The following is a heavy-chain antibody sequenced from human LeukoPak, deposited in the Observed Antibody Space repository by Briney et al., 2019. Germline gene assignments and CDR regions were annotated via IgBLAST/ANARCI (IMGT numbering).Heavy chain of an antibody. D-gene: IGHD6-19*01. V-gene: IGHV1-2*06. CDR3: ARDPNSGWYDY. Sequence: ASVKVSCKASGYTFTGYYMHWVRQAPGQGLEWMGRINPNSGGTNYAQKFQGRVTMTRDTSISTAYMELSRLRPDDTAVYYCARDPNSGWYDYWGQGTLVTVSS. J-gene: IGHJ4*02. CDR2: INPNSGGT. CDR1: GYTFTGYY.